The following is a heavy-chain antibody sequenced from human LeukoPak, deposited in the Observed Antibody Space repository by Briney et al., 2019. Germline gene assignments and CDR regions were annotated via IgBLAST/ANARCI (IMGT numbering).Heavy chain of an antibody. V-gene: IGHV4-59*08. Sequence: SETLSLTCTVSGGSISSYYWRWIPPPPGKGLEWSGYIYYSGSTNYDPPLKSRITISVDTSKTQFSLKLSAVTPADTAVYYCARTQNTIVGVVIPNYCMDVWGQGTTAT. CDR2: IYYSGST. D-gene: IGHD3-3*01. CDR1: GGSISSYY. J-gene: IGHJ6*02. CDR3: ARTQNTIVGVVIPNYCMDV.